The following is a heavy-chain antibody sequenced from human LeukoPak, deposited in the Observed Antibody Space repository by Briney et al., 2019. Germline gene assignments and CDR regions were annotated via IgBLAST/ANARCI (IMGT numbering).Heavy chain of an antibody. CDR2: ISSSSSYI. Sequence: GGSLRLSCAASGFTFNSYSMNWVRQAPGKGLEWVSSISSSSSYIYYADSVKGRFTISRDNAKNSLYLQMNSLRAEDTAVYYCAREGSSGSYRRYYFDYWGQGTLVTVSS. CDR1: GFTFNSYS. J-gene: IGHJ4*02. V-gene: IGHV3-21*01. CDR3: AREGSSGSYRRYYFDY. D-gene: IGHD1-26*01.